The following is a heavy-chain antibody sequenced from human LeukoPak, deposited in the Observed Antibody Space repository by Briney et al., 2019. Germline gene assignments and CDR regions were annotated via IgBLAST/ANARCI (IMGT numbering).Heavy chain of an antibody. J-gene: IGHJ4*02. V-gene: IGHV4-39*01. CDR2: IYYSGST. CDR1: GGSISSSSYY. CDR3: ARRAVATSFDY. D-gene: IGHD5-12*01. Sequence: SETLSLTCTVSGGSISSSSYYWGWIRQPPGRGLEWIGGIYYSGSTYYNPSLKSRVTISVDTSKNQFSLKLSSVTAADTAVYYCARRAVATSFDYWGQGTLVTVSS.